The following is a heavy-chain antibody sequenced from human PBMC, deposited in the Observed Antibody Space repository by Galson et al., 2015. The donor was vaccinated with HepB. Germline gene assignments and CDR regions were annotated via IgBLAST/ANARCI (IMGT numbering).Heavy chain of an antibody. CDR1: GFTFSSYA. CDR2: ISGSGGST. V-gene: IGHV3-23*01. J-gene: IGHJ4*02. CDR3: AKGPRIQLWLLVDY. Sequence: SLRLSCAASGFTFSSYAMSWVRQAPGKGLEWVSAISGSGGSTYYADSVKGRFTISRDNSKNTLYLQMNSLRAEDTAVYYCAKGPRIQLWLLVDYWGQGTLVTVSS. D-gene: IGHD5-18*01.